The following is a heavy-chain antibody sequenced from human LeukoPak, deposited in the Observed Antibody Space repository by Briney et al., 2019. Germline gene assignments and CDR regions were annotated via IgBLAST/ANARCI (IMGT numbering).Heavy chain of an antibody. V-gene: IGHV4-31*03. CDR1: GGSISSGGYY. CDR2: IYYSGST. D-gene: IGHD2-2*01. CDR3: ARGPPPGYCSSTSCPNWFDP. J-gene: IGHJ5*02. Sequence: TLSLTCTVSGGSISSGGYYWSWIRQHPGKGLEWIGYIYYSGSTYYNPSLKSRVTISVDTSKNQFSLKLSSVTAADTAVYYCARGPPPGYCSSTSCPNWFDPWGQGTLVTVSS.